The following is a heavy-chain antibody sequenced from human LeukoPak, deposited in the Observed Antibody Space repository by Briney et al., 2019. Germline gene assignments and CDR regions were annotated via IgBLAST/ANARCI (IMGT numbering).Heavy chain of an antibody. D-gene: IGHD2-2*02. J-gene: IGHJ4*02. Sequence: ASVKVSCKASGYTFTTYYMHWVRQAPGQGLEWMGIINPSGGSTSYAQKFRGRVTMTRDTSTSTVYMELSSLRFEDTAVYYCARSDYCSSTSCNMHYWGQGTLVTVSS. CDR2: INPSGGST. CDR1: GYTFTTYY. V-gene: IGHV1-46*01. CDR3: ARSDYCSSTSCNMHY.